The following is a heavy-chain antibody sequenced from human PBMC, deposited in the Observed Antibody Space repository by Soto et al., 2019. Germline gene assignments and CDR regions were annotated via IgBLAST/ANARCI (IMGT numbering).Heavy chain of an antibody. CDR1: GYIFNDYY. V-gene: IGHV1-2*02. Sequence: ASVKVSCKASGYIFNDYYIHWVRQAPGQGLEWMGWINPYNGGANFAQEFQGRVTMTRDTSLSIVYMEVTRLTYDDTAVYYCARDNYNYSGLDVWGQGTTVTVSS. J-gene: IGHJ6*02. CDR3: ARDNYNYSGLDV. CDR2: INPYNGGA.